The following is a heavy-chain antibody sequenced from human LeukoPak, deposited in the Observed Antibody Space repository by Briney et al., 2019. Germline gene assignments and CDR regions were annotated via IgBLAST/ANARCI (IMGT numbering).Heavy chain of an antibody. Sequence: PGRSLRLSCAASGFTLSSFGMHWVRQAPGKGLEWVAVIWYDGSNKYYADSVKGRFTISRDNSKNTLYLQMNSLRAEDTAVYYCARELPPVVTYYFDYWGQGTLVTVSS. J-gene: IGHJ4*02. V-gene: IGHV3-33*01. CDR1: GFTLSSFG. D-gene: IGHD3-22*01. CDR2: IWYDGSNK. CDR3: ARELPPVVTYYFDY.